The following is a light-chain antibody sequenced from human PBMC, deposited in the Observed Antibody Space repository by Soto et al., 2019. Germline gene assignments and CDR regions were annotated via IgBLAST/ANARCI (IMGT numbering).Light chain of an antibody. J-gene: IGKJ5*01. Sequence: DIVLTQSPLSLPVTPGEPASISCRSSQSLLHSNGYTHLDWYLQKPGQSPQLLIYLVSNRASGVPDRFSGRRSGTDFTLKISRVEDEDVGVYYCMQTLPTPPMTFGQGTRLEIK. V-gene: IGKV2-28*01. CDR1: QSLLHSNGYTH. CDR2: LVS. CDR3: MQTLPTPPMT.